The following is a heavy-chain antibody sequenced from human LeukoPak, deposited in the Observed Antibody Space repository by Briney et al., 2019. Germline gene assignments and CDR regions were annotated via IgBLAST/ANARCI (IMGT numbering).Heavy chain of an antibody. J-gene: IGHJ4*02. CDR1: GGSISRNY. D-gene: IGHD3-10*01. Sequence: SETLSLTCTVSGGSISRNYWSWIRQPAGKGLEWIGRIYTSGNTNYSPSLKSRVSMSLDTSKNQFSLKLSSVTAADTAIYYCARVRGVNPYYFDYWGQGTLVTVSS. V-gene: IGHV4-4*07. CDR2: IYTSGNT. CDR3: ARVRGVNPYYFDY.